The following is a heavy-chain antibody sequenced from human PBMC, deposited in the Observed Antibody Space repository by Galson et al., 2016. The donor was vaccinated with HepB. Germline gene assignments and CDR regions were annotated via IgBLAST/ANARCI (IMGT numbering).Heavy chain of an antibody. V-gene: IGHV3-48*02. CDR3: AREDYYYMDV. Sequence: SLRLSCAASGFMFSRYNINWVRQGPGKGLEWVSYISSDSSSISYADSVKGRLTISRDNARNLVYLQMNSLRDEDTAVYYCAREDYYYMDVWGKGTTVTVSS. CDR1: GFMFSRYN. CDR2: ISSDSSSI. J-gene: IGHJ6*03.